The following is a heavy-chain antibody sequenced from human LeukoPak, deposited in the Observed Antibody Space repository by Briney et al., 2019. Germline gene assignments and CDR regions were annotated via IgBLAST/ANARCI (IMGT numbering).Heavy chain of an antibody. CDR2: IYYSGST. J-gene: IGHJ4*02. Sequence: SETLSLTCTVSGGSISSSSYYWGWIRQPPGQGLEWIGSIYYSGSTYYNPSLKSRVTISVDTSKNQFSLKLSSVTAADTAVYYCARLGYYGSGSYSAVAGWEIYYFDYWGQGTLVTVSS. V-gene: IGHV4-39*01. D-gene: IGHD3-10*01. CDR3: ARLGYYGSGSYSAVAGWEIYYFDY. CDR1: GGSISSSSYY.